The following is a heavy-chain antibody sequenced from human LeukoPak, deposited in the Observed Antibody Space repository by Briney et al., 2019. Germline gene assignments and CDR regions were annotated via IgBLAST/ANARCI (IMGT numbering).Heavy chain of an antibody. J-gene: IGHJ4*02. D-gene: IGHD3-22*01. CDR2: FGTRSTSV. CDR1: GFTFSGYS. V-gene: IGHV3-21*01. Sequence: GGSLRLSCTASGFTFSGYSMNWIRQAPGKGLEWVPSFGTRSTSVYHAGSVKGRFAISRDNAKNSLYLQMNSLRAEDTALYYCAREVSEGFDFWGQGTLVTVSS. CDR3: AREVSEGFDF.